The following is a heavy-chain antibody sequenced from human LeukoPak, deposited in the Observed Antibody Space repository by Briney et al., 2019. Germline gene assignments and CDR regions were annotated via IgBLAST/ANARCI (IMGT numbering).Heavy chain of an antibody. D-gene: IGHD6-19*01. CDR3: AKDWAVAGTNYFDY. Sequence: GGSLRLSCAASGFTFSSYAMNWVRQAPGKGLEWVSGISGSGGSTYYADSVKGRFTISRDNSKNTLYLQMNSLRAEDTAIYYCAKDWAVAGTNYFDYWGQGTLVTVSP. J-gene: IGHJ4*02. V-gene: IGHV3-23*01. CDR2: ISGSGGST. CDR1: GFTFSSYA.